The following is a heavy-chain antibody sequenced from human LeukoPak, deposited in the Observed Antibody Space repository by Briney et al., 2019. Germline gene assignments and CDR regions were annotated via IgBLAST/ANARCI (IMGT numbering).Heavy chain of an antibody. CDR3: AKGYCSSASCYDDRGAIDY. Sequence: SETLSLTCTVSGYSISSDNYWGWIRQPPGKGLEWIGSIYHSGSTYYNPSLKSRVSISVDTSKNQFSLKLSSVTAADTAVYYCAKGYCSSASCYDDRGAIDYWGQGTLVTVSS. V-gene: IGHV4-38-2*02. J-gene: IGHJ4*02. CDR2: IYHSGST. D-gene: IGHD2-2*01. CDR1: GYSISSDNY.